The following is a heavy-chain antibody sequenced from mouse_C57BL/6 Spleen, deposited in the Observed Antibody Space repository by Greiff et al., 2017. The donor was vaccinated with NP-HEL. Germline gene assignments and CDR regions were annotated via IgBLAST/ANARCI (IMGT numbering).Heavy chain of an antibody. CDR1: GFTFSSYA. J-gene: IGHJ4*01. CDR2: ISDGGSYT. Sequence: EVMLVESGGGLVKPGGSLKLSCAASGFTFSSYAMSWVRQTPEKRLEWVATISDGGSYTYYPDNVKGRFTISRDNAKNNLYLQMSHLKSEDTAMYYCARDHYGNPYYAMDYWGQGTSVTVSS. D-gene: IGHD2-1*01. V-gene: IGHV5-4*01. CDR3: ARDHYGNPYYAMDY.